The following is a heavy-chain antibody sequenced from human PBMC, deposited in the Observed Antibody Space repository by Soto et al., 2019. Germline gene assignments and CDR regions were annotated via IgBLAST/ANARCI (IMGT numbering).Heavy chain of an antibody. CDR1: GGSISSGDYY. Sequence: SETLSLTCTVSGGSISSGDYYWSWIRQPPGRSGYTPSTSYNTSRKSRVTMSVDTSKSQFSLKLTSVTAADTAVYYCARGEDAFFYYGLDVWGQGITVTVSS. CDR2: TPST. CDR3: ARGEDAFFYYGLDV. J-gene: IGHJ6*02. V-gene: IGHV4-61*08.